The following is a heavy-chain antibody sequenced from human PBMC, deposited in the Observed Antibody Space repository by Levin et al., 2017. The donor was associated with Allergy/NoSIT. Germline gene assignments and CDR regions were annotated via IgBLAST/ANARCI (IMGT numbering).Heavy chain of an antibody. J-gene: IGHJ6*02. Sequence: KISCKAPGGTFSSYAISWVRQAPGQGLEWMGGIIPIFGTANYAQKFQGRVTITADESTSTAYMELSSLRSEDTAVYYCARDPYGGNPRYYYYGMDVWGQGTTVTVSS. CDR2: IIPIFGTA. CDR1: GGTFSSYA. D-gene: IGHD4-23*01. V-gene: IGHV1-69*01. CDR3: ARDPYGGNPRYYYYGMDV.